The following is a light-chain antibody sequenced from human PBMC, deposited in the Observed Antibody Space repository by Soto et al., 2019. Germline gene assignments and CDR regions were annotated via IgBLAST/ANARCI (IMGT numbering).Light chain of an antibody. CDR3: QVWDSSSGHYV. J-gene: IGLJ1*01. V-gene: IGLV3-21*02. CDR2: DDS. Sequence: SYELTRPPSVSVAPGQTARITCGGNNIGSKSVHWYQQKPGQAPVLVVYDDSDRRSGIPERFSGSNSGNTATLTISRVEAGDEADYYCQVWDSSSGHYVFGTGTKVTVL. CDR1: NIGSKS.